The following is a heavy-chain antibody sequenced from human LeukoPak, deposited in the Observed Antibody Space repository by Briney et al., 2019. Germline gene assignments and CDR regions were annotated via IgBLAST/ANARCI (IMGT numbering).Heavy chain of an antibody. CDR3: AGNYGGNSAG. V-gene: IGHV3-7*02. CDR2: IKQDGSEK. J-gene: IGHJ4*02. D-gene: IGHD4-23*01. Sequence: GGSLRLSCAASGFTFSSSWMSWVRLAPGRGLEWVANIKQDGSEKYYVDSVKGRFTISRDNAKNSLYLHMNSLRDEDTAVYYCAGNYGGNSAGWGQGTLVTVSS. CDR1: GFTFSSSW.